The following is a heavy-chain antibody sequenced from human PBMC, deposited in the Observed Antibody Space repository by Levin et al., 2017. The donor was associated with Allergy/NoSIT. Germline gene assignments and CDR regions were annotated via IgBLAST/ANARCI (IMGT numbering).Heavy chain of an antibody. Sequence: SETLSLTCIVSGGSISSANYYWGWIRQSPGKGLEWLGSIHYRGSTFYNPSLESRVSMSVDTSNNQFSLKLTSVTAADTAVYYCARDGYSYGYGTYYGLDVWGQGTTVTVSS. CDR2: IHYRGST. CDR3: ARDGYSYGYGTYYGLDV. V-gene: IGHV4-39*07. CDR1: GGSISSANYY. J-gene: IGHJ6*02. D-gene: IGHD5-18*01.